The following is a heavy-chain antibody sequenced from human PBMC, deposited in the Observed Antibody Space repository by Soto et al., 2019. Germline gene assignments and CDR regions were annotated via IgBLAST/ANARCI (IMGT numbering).Heavy chain of an antibody. Sequence: SVKVSCKASGYTFSSYAIHWVRQAPGQGLEWMGWIHAGNGNTRYSQSFQGRVTISRDTSATTAYMELNSLRSEDTAVYYCARGVAFLDYWGQGTLVTVSS. CDR3: ARGVAFLDY. J-gene: IGHJ4*02. CDR2: IHAGNGNT. V-gene: IGHV1-3*01. D-gene: IGHD2-15*01. CDR1: GYTFSSYA.